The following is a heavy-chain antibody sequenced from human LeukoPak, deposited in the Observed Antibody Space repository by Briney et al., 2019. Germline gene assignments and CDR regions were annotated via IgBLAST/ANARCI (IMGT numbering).Heavy chain of an antibody. J-gene: IGHJ4*02. D-gene: IGHD6-19*01. CDR1: GFTFSSYW. CDR2: IKQDGSEK. V-gene: IGHV3-7*01. Sequence: GGSLRLSCAASGFTFSSYWMSWVRQAPGKGLEWVANIKQDGSEKYYVDSVKGRFTISRDNAKNSLYLQMNSLRAEDTAVYYCARDSEYSSGWPLDYWGQGTLVTVSS. CDR3: ARDSEYSSGWPLDY.